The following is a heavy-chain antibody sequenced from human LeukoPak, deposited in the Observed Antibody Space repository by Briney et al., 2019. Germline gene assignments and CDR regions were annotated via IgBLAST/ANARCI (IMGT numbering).Heavy chain of an antibody. V-gene: IGHV3-74*01. CDR3: ARGASARQDY. D-gene: IGHD2-2*01. CDR1: GFTFSSYA. CDR2: IYIDGSST. J-gene: IGHJ4*02. Sequence: PGGSLRLSCAASGFTFSSYAMSWVRQAPGKGLVWVSRIYIDGSSTNYADSVKGRFTISRDNAKNTLYLQMNSLRAEDTAVYYCARGASARQDYWGQGTLVTVSS.